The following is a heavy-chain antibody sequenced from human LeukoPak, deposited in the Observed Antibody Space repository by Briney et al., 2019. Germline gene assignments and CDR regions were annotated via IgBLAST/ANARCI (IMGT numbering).Heavy chain of an antibody. V-gene: IGHV4-31*03. CDR3: VGAGSYRLFDY. J-gene: IGHJ4*02. CDR2: IYYSGST. CDR1: GGSISSGGYY. Sequence: SETLSLTCTVSGGSISSGGYYWSWIRQHPGKGLEWIGHIYYSGSTYYNPSLKSRVTISVDTSKNQFSLKLSSVTAADTAVYYCVGAGSYRLFDYWGQGTLVTVSS. D-gene: IGHD3-16*02.